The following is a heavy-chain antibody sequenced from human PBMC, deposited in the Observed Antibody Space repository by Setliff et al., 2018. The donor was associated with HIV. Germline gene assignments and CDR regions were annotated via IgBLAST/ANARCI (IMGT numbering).Heavy chain of an antibody. CDR2: VYYTGST. CDR1: GGSISTATFY. V-gene: IGHV4-39*01. J-gene: IGHJ4*02. Sequence: SETLSLTCTVPGGSISTATFYWNWIRHPPGKAREWLGIVYYTGSTNYNPSLKSRVAISVDTSRNQFSLKLTSVIAEDTAVYYCARRPIKGYGPFASWGPGTLVTVSS. CDR3: ARRPIKGYGPFAS. D-gene: IGHD2-15*01.